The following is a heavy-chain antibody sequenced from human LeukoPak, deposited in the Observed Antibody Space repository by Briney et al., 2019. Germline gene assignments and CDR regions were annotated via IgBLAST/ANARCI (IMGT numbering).Heavy chain of an antibody. CDR3: AKALRILTGPNWFDP. Sequence: PGGSLRLSCAASGFTFSSYGMHWVRQAPGKGLEWVAFIRYDGSNKYYADSVKGRFTISRDNSKNTLYLQMNSLRAEDTAVYYCAKALRILTGPNWFDPWGQGTLVTVSS. J-gene: IGHJ5*02. D-gene: IGHD3-9*01. V-gene: IGHV3-30*02. CDR2: IRYDGSNK. CDR1: GFTFSSYG.